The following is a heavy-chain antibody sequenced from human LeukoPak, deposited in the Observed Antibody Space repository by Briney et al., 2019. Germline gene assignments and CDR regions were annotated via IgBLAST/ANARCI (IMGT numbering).Heavy chain of an antibody. CDR1: GGSISSGGYS. D-gene: IGHD5-18*01. J-gene: IGHJ4*02. V-gene: IGHV4-30-2*01. CDR2: IYHSGST. Sequence: SQTLSLTCAVSGGSISSGGYSWSWIRQPPGKGLEWIGYIYHSGSTYYNPSLKSRVTISVDRSKNQFSLKLSSVTAADTAVYYCARGERYSYGRIDYWGRGTLVTVSS. CDR3: ARGERYSYGRIDY.